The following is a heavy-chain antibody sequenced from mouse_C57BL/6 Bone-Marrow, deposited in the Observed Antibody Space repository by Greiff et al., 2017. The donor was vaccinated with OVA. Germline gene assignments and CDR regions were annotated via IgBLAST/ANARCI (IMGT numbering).Heavy chain of an antibody. J-gene: IGHJ2*01. Sequence: QVHVKQPGAELVKPGASVKLSCKASGYTFTSYWMHWVKQRPGRGLEWIGRIDPNSGGTKYNEKFKSKATLTVDKPSSTAYMQLSSLTSEDSAVYYCARARLIYYDYDGRDFDYWGQGTTLTVSS. V-gene: IGHV1-72*01. CDR3: ARARLIYYDYDGRDFDY. D-gene: IGHD2-4*01. CDR2: IDPNSGGT. CDR1: GYTFTSYW.